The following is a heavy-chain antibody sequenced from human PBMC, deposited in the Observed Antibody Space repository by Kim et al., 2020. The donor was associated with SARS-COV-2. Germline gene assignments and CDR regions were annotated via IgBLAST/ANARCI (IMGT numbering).Heavy chain of an antibody. J-gene: IGHJ4*02. CDR2: T. D-gene: IGHD4-17*01. V-gene: IGHV4-4*09. CDR3: ASYGKAGQIDY. Sequence: TNYNPSLKSRVTISVDTSKNQFSLKLSSVTAADAAVYYWASYGKAGQIDYWGQGTLVTVSS.